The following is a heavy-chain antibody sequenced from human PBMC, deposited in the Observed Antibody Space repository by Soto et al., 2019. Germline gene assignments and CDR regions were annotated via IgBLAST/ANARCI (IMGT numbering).Heavy chain of an antibody. V-gene: IGHV3-23*01. CDR3: AKDFTPDGFWDFDY. J-gene: IGHJ4*02. CDR2: VLPTGSST. D-gene: IGHD4-17*01. CDR1: GFTFSTYT. Sequence: AGGSLSLSCAASGFTFSTYTMNWVRQPPGKGLEWVSGVLPTGSSTVYADSVKGRFTISRDNSKNTLYLQMNNLRAEDTAIYYCAKDFTPDGFWDFDYWGQGTLVTVSS.